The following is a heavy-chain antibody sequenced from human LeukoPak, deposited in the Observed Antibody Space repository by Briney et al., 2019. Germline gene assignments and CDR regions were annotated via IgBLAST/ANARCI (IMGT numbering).Heavy chain of an antibody. CDR1: GFTFSSYG. J-gene: IGHJ3*02. CDR2: IWYDGSNK. Sequence: PGGSLRLSCAASGFTFSSYGMHWVRQAPGKGLEWVALIWYDGSNKYYADSVKGRFTISRDNSKNTLYLQMNSLRAEDTAVYYCAKDQFIGYCSSTSCYAFDIWGQGTMVTVSS. CDR3: AKDQFIGYCSSTSCYAFDI. V-gene: IGHV3-33*06. D-gene: IGHD2-2*01.